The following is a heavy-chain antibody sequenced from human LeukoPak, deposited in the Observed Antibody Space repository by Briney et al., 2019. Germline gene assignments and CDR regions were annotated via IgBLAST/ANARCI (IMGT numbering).Heavy chain of an antibody. CDR3: ARVRSAEERAWAY. Sequence: ASVKVSCKVSGYTLTEFYIHWVRQAPGKSLEYVGCITPKDGDTYSPQRFQGRVTMTGDASISTAYMELSSLRSDDTAVYFCARVRSAEERAWAYWGQGTLVTVSS. D-gene: IGHD1-1*01. J-gene: IGHJ4*02. CDR2: ITPKDGDT. V-gene: IGHV1-2*02. CDR1: GYTLTEFY.